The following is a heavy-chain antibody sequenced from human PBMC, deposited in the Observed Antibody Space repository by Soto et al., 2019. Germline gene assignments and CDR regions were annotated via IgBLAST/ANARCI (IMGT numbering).Heavy chain of an antibody. CDR3: ARDGSMVRFDY. CDR1: GFTFSSYG. J-gene: IGHJ4*02. CDR2: IWYDGSNK. Sequence: GGSLRLSCAASGFTFSSYGMHWDRQAPGKGLEWVAVIWYDGSNKYYADSVKGRFTISRDNSKNTLYLQMNSLRAEDTAVYYCARDGSMVRFDYWGQGTLVTVSS. V-gene: IGHV3-33*01. D-gene: IGHD3-10*01.